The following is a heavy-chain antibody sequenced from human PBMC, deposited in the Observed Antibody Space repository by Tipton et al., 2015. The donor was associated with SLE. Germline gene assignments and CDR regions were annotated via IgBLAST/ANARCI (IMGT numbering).Heavy chain of an antibody. V-gene: IGHV3-23*01. J-gene: IGHJ4*02. D-gene: IGHD4-23*01. Sequence: SLRLSCAASGFTFSSYGMSWVRQAPGKGLEWVSSISGSGVRTYYADSVKGRFTISRDISESTLYLQMDNLRVEDTAVYYCAKGRNGGFDYWGQGALVIVSS. CDR3: AKGRNGGFDY. CDR2: ISGSGVRT. CDR1: GFTFSSYG.